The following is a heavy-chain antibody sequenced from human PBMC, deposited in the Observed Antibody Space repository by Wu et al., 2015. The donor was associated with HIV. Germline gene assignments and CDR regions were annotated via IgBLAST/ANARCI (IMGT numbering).Heavy chain of an antibody. CDR2: INPSGGST. CDR3: ARGEESITMIVVVMGYYFDY. J-gene: IGHJ4*02. D-gene: IGHD3-22*01. CDR1: GYTFTSYY. V-gene: IGHV1-46*01. Sequence: QVQLVQSGAEVKKPGASVKVSCKASGYTFTSYYMHWVRQAPGQGLEWMGIINPSGGSTSYAQKFQGRVTMTRDTSTSTVYMELSSLRSEDTAVYYCARGEESITMIVVVMGYYFDYWGRGNAGHRLL.